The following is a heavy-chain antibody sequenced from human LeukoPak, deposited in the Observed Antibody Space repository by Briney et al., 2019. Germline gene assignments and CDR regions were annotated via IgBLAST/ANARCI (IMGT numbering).Heavy chain of an antibody. Sequence: GASVKVSCKASGGTFSSYAISWVRQAPGQGLEWMGGIIPIFGTANYAQKFRGRVTITADESTSTAYMELSSLRSEDTAVYYCARLAAPTYCSGGSCPHWGQGTLVTVSS. V-gene: IGHV1-69*13. J-gene: IGHJ4*02. D-gene: IGHD2-15*01. CDR1: GGTFSSYA. CDR2: IIPIFGTA. CDR3: ARLAAPTYCSGGSCPH.